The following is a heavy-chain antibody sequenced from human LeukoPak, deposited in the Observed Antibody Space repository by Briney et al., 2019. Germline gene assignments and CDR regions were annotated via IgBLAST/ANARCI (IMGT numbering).Heavy chain of an antibody. D-gene: IGHD6-13*01. CDR2: ISYDGSNK. J-gene: IGHJ2*01. CDR3: AREGGYSSTWYSRYFDL. CDR1: GFTFSSYA. Sequence: GRSLRLSCAASGFTFSSYAIHWVRQAPGKGLEWVAVISYDGSNKYYADSVKGRFTISRDNSKNTLYLQMNSLRAEDTAVYYCAREGGYSSTWYSRYFDLWGRGTLVTVSS. V-gene: IGHV3-30*04.